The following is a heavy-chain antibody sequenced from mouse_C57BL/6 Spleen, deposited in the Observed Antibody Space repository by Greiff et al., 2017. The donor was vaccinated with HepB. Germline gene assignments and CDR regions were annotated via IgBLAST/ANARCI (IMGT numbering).Heavy chain of an antibody. J-gene: IGHJ2*01. V-gene: IGHV1-50*01. CDR2: IDPSDSYT. CDR3: ARSSEGDGYFDY. D-gene: IGHD3-3*01. CDR1: GYTFTSYW. Sequence: QVQLQQPGAELVKPGASVKLSCKASGYTFTSYWMQWVKQRPGQGLEWIGEIDPSDSYTNYNQKFKGKATLTVDTSSSTAYMQLSSLTSEESAVYYCARSSEGDGYFDYWGQGTTLTVSS.